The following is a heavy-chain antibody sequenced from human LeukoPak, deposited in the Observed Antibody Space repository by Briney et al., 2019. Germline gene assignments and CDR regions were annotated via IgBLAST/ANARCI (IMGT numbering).Heavy chain of an antibody. CDR1: GGSISSSSYY. Sequence: PSETLSLTCTVSGGSISSSSYYWGWIRQPPGKGLERIGSIYYSGSTYYNPSLKSRVTISVDTSKNQFSLKLSSVTAADTAVYYCARHSSGWSERFDYWGQGTLVTVSS. CDR2: IYYSGST. CDR3: ARHSSGWSERFDY. D-gene: IGHD6-19*01. J-gene: IGHJ4*02. V-gene: IGHV4-39*01.